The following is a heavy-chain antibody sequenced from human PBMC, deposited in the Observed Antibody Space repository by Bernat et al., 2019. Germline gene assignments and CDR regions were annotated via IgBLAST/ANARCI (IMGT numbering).Heavy chain of an antibody. J-gene: IGHJ4*02. CDR1: GISFSSYA. CDR2: IWYDESNK. Sequence: QAQLVESGGDVVQPGRSLRLSCAASGISFSSYAMHWVRQAPGKGLEWVAVIWYDESNKYYADSVKGRFTISRDNSKNTLHLQMDSLRVEDTAVYYCARGSGPYRNGIYNPHFDYWGQGTLVTVSS. V-gene: IGHV3-33*01. D-gene: IGHD1-1*01. CDR3: ARGSGPYRNGIYNPHFDY.